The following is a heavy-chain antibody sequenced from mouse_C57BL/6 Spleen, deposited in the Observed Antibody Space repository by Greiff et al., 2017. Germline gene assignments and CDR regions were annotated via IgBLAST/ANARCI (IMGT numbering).Heavy chain of an antibody. V-gene: IGHV2-5*01. CDR2: IWRGGST. CDR1: GFSLTSYG. D-gene: IGHD2-5*01. CDR3: AKNAYSNSSYWYFDV. J-gene: IGHJ1*03. Sequence: VKLVESGPGLVQPSQSLSITCTVSGFSLTSYGVHWVRQSPGKGLEWLGVIWRGGSTDYNAAFMSRLSITKDNSKSQVFFKMNSLQADDTAIYYCAKNAYSNSSYWYFDVWGTGTTVTVSS.